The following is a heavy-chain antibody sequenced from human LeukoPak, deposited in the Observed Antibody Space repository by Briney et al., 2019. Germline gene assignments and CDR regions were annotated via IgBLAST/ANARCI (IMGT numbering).Heavy chain of an antibody. V-gene: IGHV3-23*01. CDR3: ARDLDWGAFDA. Sequence: GGSLRLSCAASGFTFSRHGINWVRQAPGKGLEWVSGITPSGSVSYYAESVKGRFTISRDNSKNTVSLHMNSLRAEDTALYYCARDLDWGAFDAWGQGTLVTVSS. CDR2: ITPSGSVS. D-gene: IGHD3-9*01. CDR1: GFTFSRHG. J-gene: IGHJ5*02.